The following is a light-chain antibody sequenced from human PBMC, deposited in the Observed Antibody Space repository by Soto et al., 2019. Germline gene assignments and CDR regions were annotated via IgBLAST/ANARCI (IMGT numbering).Light chain of an antibody. Sequence: EIVLTQSPGTLSLSPGEGATLSCRASQSISSNYLAWYQQRPGQAPRLLIYGASSRATGIPDRFSGGGSGTDFTLTISRLEPEDFAVYYCQQYGSSSPTTFGQGTLLEIE. CDR1: QSISSNY. J-gene: IGKJ5*01. CDR2: GAS. CDR3: QQYGSSSPTT. V-gene: IGKV3-20*01.